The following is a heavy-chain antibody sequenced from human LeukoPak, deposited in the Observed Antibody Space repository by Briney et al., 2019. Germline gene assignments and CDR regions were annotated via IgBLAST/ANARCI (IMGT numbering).Heavy chain of an antibody. Sequence: PSETMSLTCAVYGGSFSGYYWSWIRQPPGKGLEWIGEINHSGSTNYNPSLKSRVTISVDSSKNQFSLKLSSVTGADTAVYYCARGLVIITMIVVVPLPYYFDYWGQGTLVTVSS. D-gene: IGHD3-22*01. CDR3: ARGLVIITMIVVVPLPYYFDY. CDR2: INHSGST. V-gene: IGHV4-34*01. CDR1: GGSFSGYY. J-gene: IGHJ4*02.